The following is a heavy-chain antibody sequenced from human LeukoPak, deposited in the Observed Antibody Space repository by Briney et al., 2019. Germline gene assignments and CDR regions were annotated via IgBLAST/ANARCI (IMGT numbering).Heavy chain of an antibody. V-gene: IGHV3-53*01. CDR3: ARGVEPLAANTLAY. Sequence: GGSLRLSSADPGFTLITNEMTWVRQAPGKGLEWVSVLYSDGNTKYAGSVQGRFTISRDNSKNTLYLEMNSLSPDDTAVYYCARGVEPLAANTLAYWGQGTLVTVSS. CDR2: LYSDGNT. D-gene: IGHD1-14*01. J-gene: IGHJ4*02. CDR1: GFTLITNE.